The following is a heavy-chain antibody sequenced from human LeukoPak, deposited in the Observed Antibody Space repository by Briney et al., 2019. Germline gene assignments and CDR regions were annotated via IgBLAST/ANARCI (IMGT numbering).Heavy chain of an antibody. J-gene: IGHJ4*02. CDR1: GGSISSGDYY. D-gene: IGHD1-14*01. Sequence: PSETLSLTCTVSGGSISSGDYYWSWIRQPPGKGLEWIGYIYYSGSTYYNPSLKSRVTISVDTSKNQFSLKLSSVTAADTAVYYCARVPTGRTGVYYFDYWGQGTLVTVSS. V-gene: IGHV4-30-4*08. CDR3: ARVPTGRTGVYYFDY. CDR2: IYYSGST.